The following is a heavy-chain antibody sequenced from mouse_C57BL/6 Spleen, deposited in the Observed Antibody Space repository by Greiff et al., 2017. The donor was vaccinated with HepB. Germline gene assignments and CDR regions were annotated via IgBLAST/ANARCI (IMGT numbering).Heavy chain of an antibody. Sequence: VQLQQPGAELVRPGSSVKLSCKASGYTFTSYWMHWVKQRPIQGLEWIGNIDPSDSETHYNQKFKDKATLTVDKSSSTAYMQLSSLTSEDSAVYYCARLGITTVVAYYFDYWGQGTTLTVSS. CDR1: GYTFTSYW. V-gene: IGHV1-52*01. CDR3: ARLGITTVVAYYFDY. J-gene: IGHJ2*01. D-gene: IGHD1-1*01. CDR2: IDPSDSET.